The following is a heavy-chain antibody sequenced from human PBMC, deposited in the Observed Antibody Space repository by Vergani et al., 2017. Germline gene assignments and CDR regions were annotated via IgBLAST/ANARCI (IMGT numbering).Heavy chain of an antibody. CDR1: GGTFSSYA. J-gene: IGHJ6*02. D-gene: IGHD3-3*01. Sequence: QVQLVQSGAEVKKPGSSVKVSCKASGGTFSSYAISWVRQAPGQGLEWMGGIIPIFGTANYAPKFQGRVTITADDSTSTAYMELSSLRSEDTAVYYWASRDITIFGVVIIRGYYYYGMDVWGQGTTVTVSS. CDR2: IIPIFGTA. CDR3: ASRDITIFGVVIIRGYYYYGMDV. V-gene: IGHV1-69*01.